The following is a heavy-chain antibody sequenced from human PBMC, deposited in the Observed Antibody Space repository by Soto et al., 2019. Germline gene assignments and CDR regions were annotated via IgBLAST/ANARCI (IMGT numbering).Heavy chain of an antibody. CDR2: IYYSGST. J-gene: IGHJ5*02. CDR1: GGSISSSSYY. V-gene: IGHV4-39*01. CDR3: ARADLGGITIFGVVTWFDP. D-gene: IGHD3-3*01. Sequence: SETLSLTCTVSGGSISSSSYYWGWIRQPPGKGLEWIGSIYYSGSTYYNPSLKSRVTISVDTSKNQFSLKLSSVTAADTAVYYCARADLGGITIFGVVTWFDPWGQGTLVTVS.